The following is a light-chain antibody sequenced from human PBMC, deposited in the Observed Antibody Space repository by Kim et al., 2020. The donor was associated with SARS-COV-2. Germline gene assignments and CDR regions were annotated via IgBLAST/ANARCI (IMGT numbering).Light chain of an antibody. V-gene: IGKV3-20*01. CDR1: QRVSSSY. CDR3: QQYGSLPRT. Sequence: SQGERATLSCRASQRVSSSYLAWYQQKPGQAPRLLIYGASSRATGIPDRFSGSGSGTDFNLTISRLEPEDFAVYYCQQYGSLPRTFGQGTKVDIK. CDR2: GAS. J-gene: IGKJ1*01.